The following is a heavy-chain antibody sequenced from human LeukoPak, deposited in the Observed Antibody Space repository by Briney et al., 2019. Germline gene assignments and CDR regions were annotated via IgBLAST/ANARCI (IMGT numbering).Heavy chain of an antibody. CDR2: ISSSSNYI. CDR3: ARSKFGYSYGFNDY. D-gene: IGHD5-18*01. CDR1: GFIFSSYS. Sequence: GGSLRLSCAASGFIFSSYSMNWVRQAPGKGLEWVSSISSSSNYIYYADSVKGRFTISRDNAKNSLYLQMNSLRAEDTAVYYCARSKFGYSYGFNDYWGQGTLVTVSS. J-gene: IGHJ4*02. V-gene: IGHV3-21*01.